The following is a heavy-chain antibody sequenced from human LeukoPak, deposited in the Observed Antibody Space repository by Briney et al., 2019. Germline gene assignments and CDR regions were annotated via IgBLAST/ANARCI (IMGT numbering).Heavy chain of an antibody. V-gene: IGHV1-69*05. Sequence: ASVKVSCKASGGTFSSYAISWVRQAPGQGLEWMGGIIPIFGTANYAQKFQGRVTITTDESTSTACMELSSLRSEDTAVYYCARAKYSGSPYNWFDPWGQGTLVTVSS. CDR1: GGTFSSYA. D-gene: IGHD1-26*01. CDR2: IIPIFGTA. CDR3: ARAKYSGSPYNWFDP. J-gene: IGHJ5*02.